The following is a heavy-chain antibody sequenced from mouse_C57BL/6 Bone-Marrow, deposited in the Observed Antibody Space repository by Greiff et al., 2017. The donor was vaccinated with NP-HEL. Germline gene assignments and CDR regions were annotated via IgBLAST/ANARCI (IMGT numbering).Heavy chain of an antibody. Sequence: EVMLVESGGGLVQPGGSLKLSCAASGFTFSDYYMYWVRQTPEKRLEWVAYISNGGGSTYYPDTVKGRFTISRDNAKNTLYLQMSRLKSEDTAMYYCARLDYYYGIAMDYWGQGTSVTVSS. CDR3: ARLDYYYGIAMDY. V-gene: IGHV5-12*01. CDR2: ISNGGGST. CDR1: GFTFSDYY. J-gene: IGHJ4*01. D-gene: IGHD1-1*01.